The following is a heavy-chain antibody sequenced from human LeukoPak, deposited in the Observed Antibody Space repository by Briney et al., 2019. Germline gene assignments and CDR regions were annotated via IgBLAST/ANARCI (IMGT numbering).Heavy chain of an antibody. CDR1: GGSFSGYY. CDR3: ARPRGSLSHAFDI. V-gene: IGHV4-34*01. CDR2: INHSGST. J-gene: IGHJ3*02. Sequence: TSETLSLTCAVYGGSFSGYYWSWIRQPPGKGLEWIGEINHSGSTNYNPSLKSRVTISVDTSKNQFSLKLSSVTAADTAVYYCARPRGSLSHAFDIWGQGTMVTVSS.